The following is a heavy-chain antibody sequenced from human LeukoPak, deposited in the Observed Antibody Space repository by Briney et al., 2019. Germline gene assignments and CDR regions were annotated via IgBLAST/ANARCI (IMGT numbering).Heavy chain of an antibody. CDR2: IYDSGST. J-gene: IGHJ4*02. Sequence: SETLSLTCTVSGASINSYYWSWIRQPPGMGLEWIGCIYDSGSTDYNPSLKSRVTISVDTSKNQFSLKLTSVTAADTAMYYCARTSSSWLWGQGTLVTVSS. CDR1: GASINSYY. CDR3: ARTSSSWL. D-gene: IGHD6-13*01. V-gene: IGHV4-59*01.